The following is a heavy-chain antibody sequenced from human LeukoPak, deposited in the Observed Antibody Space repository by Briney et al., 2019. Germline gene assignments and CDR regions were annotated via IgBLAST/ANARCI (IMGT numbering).Heavy chain of an antibody. J-gene: IGHJ4*02. D-gene: IGHD3-10*01. V-gene: IGHV3-20*01. CDR1: GFTFDDYG. Sequence: GGSLRLSCAASGFTFDDYGMSWVRQAPGKGLEWVSGINWNGGSTGYADSVKGRFTISRDNAKNSLYLQMNSLRAEDTALYHCAREWYYGSGSYHNVYYFDYWGQGTLVTVSS. CDR2: INWNGGST. CDR3: AREWYYGSGSYHNVYYFDY.